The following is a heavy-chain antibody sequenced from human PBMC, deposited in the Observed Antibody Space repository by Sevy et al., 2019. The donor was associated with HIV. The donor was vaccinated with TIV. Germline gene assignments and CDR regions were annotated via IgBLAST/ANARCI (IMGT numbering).Heavy chain of an antibody. CDR3: ARPGSGWFEFDS. Sequence: GGSLRLSCVASGFTFSRYSMNWVRKAPGKGLEWVSNIGSTGPTIYYADSVKGRFTISRDNAKNSLYLQMNSLREEDTAVYYCARPGSGWFEFDSWGQGTLVTVSS. CDR1: GFTFSRYS. CDR2: IGSTGPTI. V-gene: IGHV3-48*02. J-gene: IGHJ4*02. D-gene: IGHD6-19*01.